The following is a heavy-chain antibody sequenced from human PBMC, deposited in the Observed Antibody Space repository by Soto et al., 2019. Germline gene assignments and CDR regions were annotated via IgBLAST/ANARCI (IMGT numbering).Heavy chain of an antibody. Sequence: EVQLVESGGGLVQPGGSLRLSCAASGFTFSKDWMHWVRQAAGKGLVWVSRINMDGSSTNYADSVKGRFTISRDNAKNTLYLQMNSLRVDDTAIYFCARGPRGVYGNDYWGQGALVTVSS. CDR2: INMDGSST. CDR1: GFTFSKDW. J-gene: IGHJ4*02. V-gene: IGHV3-74*01. D-gene: IGHD2-8*02. CDR3: ARGPRGVYGNDY.